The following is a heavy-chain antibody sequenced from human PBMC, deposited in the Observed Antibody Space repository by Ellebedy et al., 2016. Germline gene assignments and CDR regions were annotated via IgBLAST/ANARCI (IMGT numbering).Heavy chain of an antibody. CDR1: GFTFSSYW. D-gene: IGHD3-22*01. CDR2: IKQDGSEK. J-gene: IGHJ3*02. V-gene: IGHV3-7*01. Sequence: GGSLRLXXAASGFTFSSYWMSWVRQAPGKGLEWVANIKQDGSEKYYVDSVKGRFTISRDNAKNSLYLQMNSLRAEDTAVYYCARERKITMIVVVIDAFDIWGQGTMVTVSS. CDR3: ARERKITMIVVVIDAFDI.